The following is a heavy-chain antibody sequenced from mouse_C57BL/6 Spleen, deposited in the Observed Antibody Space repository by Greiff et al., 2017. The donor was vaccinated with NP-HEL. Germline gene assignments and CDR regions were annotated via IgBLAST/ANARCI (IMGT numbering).Heavy chain of an antibody. V-gene: IGHV14-4*01. D-gene: IGHD1-1*01. Sequence: EVKLQESGAELVRPGASVKLSCTASGFNIKDDYMHWVKQRPEQGLEWIGWIDPENGDTEYASKFQGTATITADTSSNTAYLQLSSLTSEDTAVYYCTPDTVVASDWGQGTLVTVSA. CDR2: IDPENGDT. J-gene: IGHJ3*01. CDR1: GFNIKDDY. CDR3: TPDTVVASD.